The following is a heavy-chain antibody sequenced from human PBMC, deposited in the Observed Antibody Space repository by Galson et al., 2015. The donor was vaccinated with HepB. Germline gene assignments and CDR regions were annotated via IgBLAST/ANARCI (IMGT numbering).Heavy chain of an antibody. D-gene: IGHD6-6*01. CDR1: GYSFTDYY. Sequence: SVKVSCKASGYSFTDYYIHWVRQAPGQGLEYVGRINPNSGRTIYAQRFQGRVTMTRDTSITTAYMGLSSLSSDDTAVYYCARDMGRIIAARRDAFDIWGQGTMVTVSS. CDR3: ARDMGRIIAARRDAFDI. J-gene: IGHJ3*02. V-gene: IGHV1-2*06. CDR2: INPNSGRT.